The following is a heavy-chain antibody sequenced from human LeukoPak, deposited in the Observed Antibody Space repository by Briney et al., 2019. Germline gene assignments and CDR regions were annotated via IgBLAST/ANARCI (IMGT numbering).Heavy chain of an antibody. CDR3: ARVNVLGSSSPSWYFDL. CDR2: IWYDGSNK. D-gene: IGHD6-6*01. Sequence: GGSLRLSCAASGFTFSSYGMHWVRQAPGKGLEWVAVIWYDGSNKYYADSVKGRFTISRDNSKNTLYLQMTSLRAEDTAVYYCARVNVLGSSSPSWYFDLWGRGTLVTVSS. CDR1: GFTFSSYG. V-gene: IGHV3-33*01. J-gene: IGHJ2*01.